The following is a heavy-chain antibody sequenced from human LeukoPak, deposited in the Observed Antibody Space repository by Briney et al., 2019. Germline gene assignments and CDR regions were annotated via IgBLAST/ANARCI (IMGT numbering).Heavy chain of an antibody. CDR3: ATRILTGYTNWFDP. CDR1: GYTLTELS. D-gene: IGHD3-9*01. J-gene: IGHJ5*01. Sequence: ASVKVSCKVSGYTLTELSMHWVRQAPGKGLEWMGGFDPEDGETIYAQKFQGRVTMTEDTSTDTAYMELSSVRSEDTAVYYCATRILTGYTNWFDPWGQGTTVTVSS. CDR2: FDPEDGET. V-gene: IGHV1-24*01.